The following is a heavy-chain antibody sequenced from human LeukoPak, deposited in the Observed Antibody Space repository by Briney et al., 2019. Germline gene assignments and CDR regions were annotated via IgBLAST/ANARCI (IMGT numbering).Heavy chain of an antibody. J-gene: IGHJ6*03. V-gene: IGHV3-23*01. D-gene: IGHD3/OR15-3a*01. CDR1: GFTFSSYA. CDR3: AKAPRDWLLTAGYYMDV. CDR2: ISGSGGST. Sequence: WGSLRLSCAASGFTFSSYAMSWVRQAPGKGLEWVSAISGSGGSTYYADSVKGRFTISRDNSKNTLYLQMNSLRAEDTAVYYCAKAPRDWLLTAGYYMDVWGKGTTVTVSS.